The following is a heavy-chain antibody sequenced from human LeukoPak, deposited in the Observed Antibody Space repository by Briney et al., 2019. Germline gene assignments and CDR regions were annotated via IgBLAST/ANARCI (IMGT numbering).Heavy chain of an antibody. CDR2: ISSGSSYI. J-gene: IGHJ4*02. Sequence: GGSLRLSCAASGFTFSSYSMNWVRQAPGKGLEWVSSISSGSSYIYYADSVKGRFTISRDNAKNSLYLQMNSLRAEDTAVYYCARDGSGLSRDYWRQGTLVTVSS. D-gene: IGHD6-19*01. V-gene: IGHV3-21*01. CDR3: ARDGSGLSRDY. CDR1: GFTFSSYS.